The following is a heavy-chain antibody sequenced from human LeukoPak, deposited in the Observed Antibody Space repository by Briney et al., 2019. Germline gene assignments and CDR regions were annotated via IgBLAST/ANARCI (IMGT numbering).Heavy chain of an antibody. V-gene: IGHV1-58*02. CDR1: GFTFTSSA. Sequence: SVKVSCKASGFTFTSSAMQWVRQARGQRLEWIGWIVVGSGNTNYAQKFQERATITRDMSTSTAYMELSSLRSEDTAVYYCAADGQYGSGSYPYWGQGTLVTVSS. J-gene: IGHJ4*02. CDR3: AADGQYGSGSYPY. D-gene: IGHD3-10*01. CDR2: IVVGSGNT.